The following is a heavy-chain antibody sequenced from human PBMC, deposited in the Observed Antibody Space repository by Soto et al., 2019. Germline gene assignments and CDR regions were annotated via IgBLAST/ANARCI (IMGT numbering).Heavy chain of an antibody. CDR3: ARDHKWDGMDV. CDR1: VGSFSSDSFI. Sequence: PSETLSLTCSVSVGSFSSDSFIWSWVRQLPGKGLEWIGYINYSGTTYYNPSLRSRITMSVDTSKNQFSLNLSSVTAADTAVYYCARDHKWDGMDVWGQGTTVTVSS. CDR2: INYSGTT. D-gene: IGHD1-26*01. J-gene: IGHJ6*02. V-gene: IGHV4-31*03.